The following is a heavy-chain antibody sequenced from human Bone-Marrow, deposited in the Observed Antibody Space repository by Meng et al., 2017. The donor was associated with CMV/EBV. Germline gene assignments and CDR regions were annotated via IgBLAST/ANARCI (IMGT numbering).Heavy chain of an antibody. Sequence: SETLSLTCAVYGGAFTDYYWTWIRQSPGKGLEWIGEIMHTGSTNYSPSLKSRLTMSVDTPRQQFFLNLNSVSAADAAVYYGARSRRLATRRNWYYYALDVWSQGTAVTGSS. D-gene: IGHD6-6*01. V-gene: IGHV4-34*12. CDR1: GGAFTDYY. CDR3: ARSRRLATRRNWYYYALDV. CDR2: IMHTGST. J-gene: IGHJ6*01.